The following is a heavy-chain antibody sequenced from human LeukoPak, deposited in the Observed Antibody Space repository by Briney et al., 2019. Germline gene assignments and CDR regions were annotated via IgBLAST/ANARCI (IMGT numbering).Heavy chain of an antibody. CDR1: GFTFSTYA. V-gene: IGHV3-64D*06. CDR3: VKGTQRNAFDS. Sequence: GGSLRLSCSASGFTFSTYAMHWVRQAPGKGLQYVSTLSSYGGSPYYADSVKGRFIISRDNSKNTLFLQMSSLRPEDTALYYCVKGTQRNAFDSWGQGTMVTVSS. D-gene: IGHD1-1*01. CDR2: LSSYGGSP. J-gene: IGHJ3*02.